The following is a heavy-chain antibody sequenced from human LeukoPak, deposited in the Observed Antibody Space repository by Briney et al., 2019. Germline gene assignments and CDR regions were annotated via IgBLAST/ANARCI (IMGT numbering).Heavy chain of an antibody. CDR2: ISYSGGST. CDR1: GLTFSSDA. J-gene: IGHJ4*02. Sequence: GGSLRLSCAASGLTFSSDAMSWVRQAPGKGLGWVSTISYSGGSTYYADSVKGRFTISRDTSKNTLYLQMNSLRAEDTAVYYCAKVAVMANFDYWGQGTLVTVSS. V-gene: IGHV3-23*01. CDR3: AKVAVMANFDY. D-gene: IGHD5-24*01.